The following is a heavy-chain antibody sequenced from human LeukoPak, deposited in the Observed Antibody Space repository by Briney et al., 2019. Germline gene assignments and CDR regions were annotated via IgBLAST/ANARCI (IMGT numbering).Heavy chain of an antibody. D-gene: IGHD2-2*01. Sequence: GESLQVSCKASGYRFTSYWIGWVRQMPGKGLEGRGIIYPGDSDTRYSPSFQGQVTIPADKSTSTAYLQWSSLKASDTAMYYCTRGGYCSSTSCPYYYYGMDVWGQGTLVTVSS. CDR2: IYPGDSDT. V-gene: IGHV5-51*01. CDR3: TRGGYCSSTSCPYYYYGMDV. CDR1: GYRFTSYW. J-gene: IGHJ6*02.